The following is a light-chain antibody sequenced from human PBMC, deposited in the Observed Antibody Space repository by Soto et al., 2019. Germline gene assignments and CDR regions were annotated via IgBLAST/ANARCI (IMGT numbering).Light chain of an antibody. Sequence: EIVLTQSPATLSLSPGERATLSCRASQSVSSYLLWYQQKPGQAPRLLIYDASNRATGIPARFSGSGSETDFTLTISSLEPEDFAIYYCQQYENYWTFGQGTKVDI. CDR2: DAS. CDR1: QSVSSY. J-gene: IGKJ1*01. CDR3: QQYENYWT. V-gene: IGKV3-11*01.